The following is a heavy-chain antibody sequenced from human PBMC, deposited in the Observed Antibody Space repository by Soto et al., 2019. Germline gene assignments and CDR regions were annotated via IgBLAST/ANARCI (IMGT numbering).Heavy chain of an antibody. V-gene: IGHV1-69*12. J-gene: IGHJ3*02. Sequence: QVQLVQSGAEVKKPGSSVKVSCKASGGTFSSYAISWVRQAPGQGLEWMGGIIPIFGTANYAQKFQGRVTITADESTSTAYMELSSLRSEDTAVYYCARPGITMIVAGEDDAFDIWGQGTMVTVSS. CDR1: GGTFSSYA. CDR2: IIPIFGTA. D-gene: IGHD3-22*01. CDR3: ARPGITMIVAGEDDAFDI.